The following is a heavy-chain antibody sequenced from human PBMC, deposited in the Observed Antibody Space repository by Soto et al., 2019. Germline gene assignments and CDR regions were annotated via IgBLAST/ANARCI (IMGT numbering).Heavy chain of an antibody. J-gene: IGHJ4*02. CDR2: IIPIFGTA. D-gene: IGHD3-22*01. CDR1: GGTFSSYA. V-gene: IGHV1-69*13. CDR3: ARTPPLYYYDSSGYWGHVDY. Sequence: ASVKVSCKASGGTFSSYAISWVRQAPGQGLEWMGGIIPIFGTANYAQKFQGRVTITADESTSTAYMELSSLRSEDTAVYYCARTPPLYYYDSSGYWGHVDYWGQGTLGTV.